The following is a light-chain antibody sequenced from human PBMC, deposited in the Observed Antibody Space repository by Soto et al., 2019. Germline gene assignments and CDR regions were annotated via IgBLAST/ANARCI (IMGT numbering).Light chain of an antibody. CDR2: GAS. CDR1: QAINKF. Sequence: IQLTQSPSSLYASVGDRVTITCRASQAINKFLAWYQQRPGKATQLLVYGASTLQSGVPSRFSGSGSGTDFTLTISSLQPEYFATYYCQQLTNFRFTFGQGPKPDIK. J-gene: IGKJ2*01. V-gene: IGKV1-9*01. CDR3: QQLTNFRFT.